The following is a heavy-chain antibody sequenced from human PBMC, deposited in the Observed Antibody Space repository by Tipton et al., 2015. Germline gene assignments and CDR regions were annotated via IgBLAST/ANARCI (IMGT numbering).Heavy chain of an antibody. Sequence: TLSLTCTVSGGFVSSCCYYWSWIRQHPGKGLDGIGYIYFTGKTYFNPPLKSRITISVYTSHNQLSLNVSSVTAADTAVYYCARGPSPSSCGGACCPWCFGLWGRGPLVPVSS. J-gene: IGHJ2*01. CDR2: IYFTGKT. D-gene: IGHD2-21*02. V-gene: IGHV4-31*03. CDR1: GGFVSSCCYY. CDR3: ARGPSPSSCGGACCPWCFGL.